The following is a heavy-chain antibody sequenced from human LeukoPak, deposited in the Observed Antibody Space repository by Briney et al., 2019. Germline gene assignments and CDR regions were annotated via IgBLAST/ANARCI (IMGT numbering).Heavy chain of an antibody. J-gene: IGHJ4*02. CDR2: MNPNSGNT. CDR1: GYTFTSYD. V-gene: IGHV1-8*01. D-gene: IGHD3-16*02. Sequence: EAPVKASCKASGYTFTSYDINWVRQATGQGLEWMGWMNPNSGNTGYAQKFQGRVTMTRNTSISPAYMELSSLRSEDTAVYYCARRMITFGGVIADWGQGTLVTVSS. CDR3: ARRMITFGGVIAD.